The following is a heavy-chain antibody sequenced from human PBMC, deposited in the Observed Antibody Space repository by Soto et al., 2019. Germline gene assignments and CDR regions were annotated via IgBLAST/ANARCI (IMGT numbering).Heavy chain of an antibody. CDR3: VKDLGGCHWGGHFDS. J-gene: IGHJ4*02. CDR2: ISWNSGRL. D-gene: IGHD7-27*01. CDR1: GFTFDDYA. Sequence: EVQLVESGGGSVQAGRSLRLSCAAAGFTFDDYAMHWVRQVPGEGREWVSGISWNSGRLDYADSVHGRFTISRDNAKNSLYLQMNSLSSEDTALEFCVKDLGGCHWGGHFDSWGQGTLVTVSS. V-gene: IGHV3-9*01.